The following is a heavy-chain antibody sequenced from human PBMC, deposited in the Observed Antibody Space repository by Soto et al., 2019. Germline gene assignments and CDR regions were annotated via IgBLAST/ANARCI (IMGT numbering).Heavy chain of an antibody. CDR2: ISAYNGNT. D-gene: IGHD2-2*01. J-gene: IGHJ3*02. CDR1: GYTFTSYG. CDR3: SRHSPPGYCSSTSRSDAFDI. Sequence: GASVKVSCKASGYTFTSYGISWVRQAPGQGLEWMGWISAYNGNTNYAQKLQGRVTMTTDTSTSTAYMELRSLRSDDTAVYYCSRHSPPGYCSSTSRSDAFDIWGQGTMVTVSS. V-gene: IGHV1-18*01.